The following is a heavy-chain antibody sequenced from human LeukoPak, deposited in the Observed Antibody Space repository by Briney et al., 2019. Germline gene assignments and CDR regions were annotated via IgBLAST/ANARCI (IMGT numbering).Heavy chain of an antibody. CDR1: GGSISSSSYY. V-gene: IGHV4-39*07. J-gene: IGHJ4*02. CDR3: ARGPVTYYYDSSGYYFPYYFDY. D-gene: IGHD3-22*01. Sequence: PSETLSLTCTVSGGSISSSSYYWGWIRQPPGKGLEWIGSIYYSGSTYYNPSLKSRVTISVDRSKNQFSLKLSSVTAADTAVYYCARGPVTYYYDSSGYYFPYYFDYWGQGTLVTVSS. CDR2: IYYSGST.